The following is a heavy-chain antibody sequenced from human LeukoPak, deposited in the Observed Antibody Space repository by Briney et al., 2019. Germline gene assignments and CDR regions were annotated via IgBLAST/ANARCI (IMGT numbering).Heavy chain of an antibody. CDR3: ARDRTKIPGITMVRGVTKFYYYYMDV. V-gene: IGHV1-69*06. CDR1: GGTFSSYA. J-gene: IGHJ6*03. Sequence: GASVKASCKASGGTFSSYAISWVRQAPGQGLEWMGGIIPIFGAANYAQKFQGRVTITADKSTSTAYMELSRLRSDDTAVYFCARDRTKIPGITMVRGVTKFYYYYMDVWGKGTTVTVSS. CDR2: IIPIFGAA. D-gene: IGHD3-10*01.